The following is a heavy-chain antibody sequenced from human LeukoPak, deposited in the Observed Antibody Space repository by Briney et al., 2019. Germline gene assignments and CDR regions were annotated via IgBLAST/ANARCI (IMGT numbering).Heavy chain of an antibody. V-gene: IGHV3-48*03. D-gene: IGHD7-27*01. J-gene: IGHJ4*02. CDR2: ISSSGSTI. CDR1: GFTFSSYE. CDR3: ARIGIVLTGSFDY. Sequence: GGSLRLSCAASGFTFSSYEMNWVRQAPGKGLEWVSYISSSGSTIYYADSVKGRFTISRDNAKNSLYLQMNSLRAEDTAVYYCARIGIVLTGSFDYWGQGTPVTVSS.